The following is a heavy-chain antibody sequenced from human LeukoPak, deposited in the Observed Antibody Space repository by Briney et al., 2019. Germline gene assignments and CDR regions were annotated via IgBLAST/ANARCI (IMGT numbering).Heavy chain of an antibody. CDR2: IRSKPNSYAT. D-gene: IGHD3-22*01. CDR1: GFTFSGSA. J-gene: IGHJ4*02. Sequence: QPGGSLRLSCAASGFTFSGSAMHWVRQASGKGLEWVGRIRSKPNSYATAYAASVKGRFTISRDDSMNTAYLQMNSLKTEDTAVYYCTRLGYYYDSSGYHGSGPFNYWGQGTLVTVSS. CDR3: TRLGYYYDSSGYHGSGPFNY. V-gene: IGHV3-73*01.